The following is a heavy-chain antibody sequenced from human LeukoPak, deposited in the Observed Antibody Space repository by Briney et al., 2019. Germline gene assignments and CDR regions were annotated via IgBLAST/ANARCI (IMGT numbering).Heavy chain of an antibody. Sequence: GGSLRLSCAASGFTFSSHSMNWVRQAPGKGLEWISYISSSSSLIYYADSVKGRFTISRDNVKNSLYLQMNSLRAEDTAVYYCARLPLYSKAGPPLDYWGQGPLVTVSS. J-gene: IGHJ4*02. CDR3: ARLPLYSKAGPPLDY. CDR1: GFTFSSHS. CDR2: ISSSSSLI. D-gene: IGHD4-11*01. V-gene: IGHV3-48*01.